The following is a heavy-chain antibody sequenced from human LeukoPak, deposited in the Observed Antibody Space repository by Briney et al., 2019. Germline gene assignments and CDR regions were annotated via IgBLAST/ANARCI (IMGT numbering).Heavy chain of an antibody. D-gene: IGHD6-19*01. CDR1: GGSISSSSYY. V-gene: IGHV3-7*01. Sequence: ETLSLTCTVSGGSISSSSYYWGWVRQAPGKGLEWVANINQDGSKKYYVDSVKGRFTISRDNAKNSLFLQMNSLRAEDTAVYYCARSSTMEYSETSDCYRWFDGWGQGTLITVSS. CDR3: ARSSTMEYSETSDCYRWFDG. J-gene: IGHJ5*02. CDR2: INQDGSKK.